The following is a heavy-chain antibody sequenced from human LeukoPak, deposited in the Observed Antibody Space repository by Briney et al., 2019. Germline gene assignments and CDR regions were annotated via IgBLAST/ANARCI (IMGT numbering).Heavy chain of an antibody. D-gene: IGHD1-14*01. CDR1: GFTFDDYG. CDR3: AISPGITGTTTGFDY. CDR2: INWNGGST. Sequence: PGGSLSLSCVGSGFTFDDYGMSWVRQSPGKGLEWVAGINWNGGSTGYADSVKGRFTISRDNAKNSLYLQMNSLRGEDTALYYCAISPGITGTTTGFDYWGQGTLVIVSS. V-gene: IGHV3-20*04. J-gene: IGHJ4*02.